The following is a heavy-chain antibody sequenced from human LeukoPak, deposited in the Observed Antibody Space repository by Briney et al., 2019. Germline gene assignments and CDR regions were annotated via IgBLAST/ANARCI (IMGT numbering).Heavy chain of an antibody. J-gene: IGHJ4*02. V-gene: IGHV3-21*04. CDR2: ISSSSSYI. D-gene: IGHD1-26*01. CDR1: GFTFSSYS. CDR3: AKLGAGPGSLTHFDY. Sequence: PGGTLRLSCAASGFTFSSYSMNWVRHAPGKGLERVSSISSSSSYIYYADSVKGRFTISRDNAKNSLYLQMNSLRVEDTAIYYCAKLGAGPGSLTHFDYWGQGSLVTVSS.